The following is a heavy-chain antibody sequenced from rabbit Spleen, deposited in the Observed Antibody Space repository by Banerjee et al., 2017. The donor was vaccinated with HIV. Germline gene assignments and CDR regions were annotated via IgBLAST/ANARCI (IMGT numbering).Heavy chain of an antibody. Sequence: QEQLVESGGGLVQPEGSLTLTCKASGFSFSDRDVMCWVRQAPGKGLQWVACINASTGKPVYATWASGRFTISRTSSTTVTLRMTSLTVADTATYFCARDTSSSFSSYGMDLWAQAPSSPS. CDR3: ARDTSSSFSSYGMDL. D-gene: IGHD1-1*01. V-gene: IGHV1S45*01. J-gene: IGHJ6*01. CDR2: INASTGKP. CDR1: GFSFSDRDV.